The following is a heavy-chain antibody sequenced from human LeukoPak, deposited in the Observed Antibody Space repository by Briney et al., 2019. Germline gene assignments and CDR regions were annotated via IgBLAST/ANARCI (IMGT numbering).Heavy chain of an antibody. D-gene: IGHD3-22*01. CDR1: GYSFTSYW. V-gene: IGHV5-51*01. J-gene: IGHJ3*02. Sequence: GESLKISCKGSGYSFTSYWIGWVRQMPGKGLEWMGIIYPGDSDTRYSPSFQGQVTISADKSISTADLQWSSLKASDTAMYYCARLEVVVVTPGRAAFDIWGQGTMVTVSS. CDR2: IYPGDSDT. CDR3: ARLEVVVVTPGRAAFDI.